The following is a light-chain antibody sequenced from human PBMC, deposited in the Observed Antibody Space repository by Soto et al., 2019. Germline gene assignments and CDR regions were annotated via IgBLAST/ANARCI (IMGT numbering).Light chain of an antibody. CDR1: QSVSNNY. J-gene: IGKJ1*01. Sequence: EIVLTQSPGTLSLSPGERATLSCRASQSVSNNYLAWYQQKPGQAPRLVIYGASNRATGIPDRFSASGSGTDFTPTISRLEPEDSAVYYCQQYISSPLTFGQGTKVEIK. CDR3: QQYISSPLT. V-gene: IGKV3-20*01. CDR2: GAS.